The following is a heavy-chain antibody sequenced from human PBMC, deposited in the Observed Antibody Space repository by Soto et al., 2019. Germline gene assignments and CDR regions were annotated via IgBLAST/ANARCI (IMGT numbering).Heavy chain of an antibody. D-gene: IGHD2-21*01. V-gene: IGHV3-30*18. Sequence: PGGSLRLSCAASGFTFSSYGMHWVRQAPGKGLEWVAVISYDGSNKYYADSVKGRFTISRDNSKNTLYLQMNSLRAEDTAVYYCAKDDWRDLPVSYFDYWGQGTLVTVSS. CDR2: ISYDGSNK. J-gene: IGHJ4*02. CDR3: AKDDWRDLPVSYFDY. CDR1: GFTFSSYG.